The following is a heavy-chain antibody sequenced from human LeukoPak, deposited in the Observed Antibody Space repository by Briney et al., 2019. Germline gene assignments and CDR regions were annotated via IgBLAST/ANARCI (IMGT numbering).Heavy chain of an antibody. CDR1: GFTFSSYW. CDR3: ARNDAADYDFWSGSFLFDY. CDR2: IKQDGSEK. D-gene: IGHD3-3*01. J-gene: IGHJ4*02. V-gene: IGHV3-7*05. Sequence: GGSLRLSCAASGFTFSSYWMSWVRQAPGKGLEWVANIKQDGSEKYYVDSVKGRFTISRDNAKNSLYLQMNSLRAEDTAVYYCARNDAADYDFWSGSFLFDYWGQGTLVTVSS.